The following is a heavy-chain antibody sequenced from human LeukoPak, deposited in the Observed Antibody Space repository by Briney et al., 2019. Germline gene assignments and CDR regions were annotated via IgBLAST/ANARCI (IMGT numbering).Heavy chain of an antibody. D-gene: IGHD6-13*01. J-gene: IGHJ4*02. CDR1: GGSISSYY. Sequence: PPETLSLTCTVSGGSISSYYWSWIRQPPGKGLEWIGYIYYSGSTNYNPSLKSRVTISVDTSKNQFSLKLSSVTAADTAVYYCARAVGSSFPFDYWGQGTLVTVSS. V-gene: IGHV4-59*01. CDR3: ARAVGSSFPFDY. CDR2: IYYSGST.